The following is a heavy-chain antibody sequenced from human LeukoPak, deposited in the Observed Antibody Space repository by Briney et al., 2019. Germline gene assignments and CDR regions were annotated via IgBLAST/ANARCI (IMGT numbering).Heavy chain of an antibody. Sequence: GASLRLSCAASGFTFSSYGMHWVRQAPAKGLGWVAIISYYGSNKYYADSVKGRFTISRDNSKNTLYLQMNSLRAEDTAVYYCAKSTTVTQRGYFDYWGQGTLVTVSS. D-gene: IGHD4-17*01. CDR3: AKSTTVTQRGYFDY. V-gene: IGHV3-30*18. CDR1: GFTFSSYG. CDR2: ISYYGSNK. J-gene: IGHJ4*02.